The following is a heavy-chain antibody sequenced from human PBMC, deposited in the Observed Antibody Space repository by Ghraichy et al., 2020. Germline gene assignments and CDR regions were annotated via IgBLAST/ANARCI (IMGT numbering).Heavy chain of an antibody. CDR2: IKQDGSEK. Sequence: GESLNISCAASGFTFSSYWMSWVRQAPGKGLEWVANIKQDGSEKYYVDSVKGRFTISRDNAKNSLYLQMNSLRAEDTAVYYCALVVVTKGDAFDIWGQGTMVTVSS. V-gene: IGHV3-7*01. CDR3: ALVVVTKGDAFDI. D-gene: IGHD2-21*02. CDR1: GFTFSSYW. J-gene: IGHJ3*02.